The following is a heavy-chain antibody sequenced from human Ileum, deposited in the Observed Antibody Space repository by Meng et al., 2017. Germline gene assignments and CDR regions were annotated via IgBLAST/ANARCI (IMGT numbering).Heavy chain of an antibody. CDR3: ATGGSGYFNY. CDR1: GFTLSCYW. CDR2: INSDGSTT. J-gene: IGHJ4*02. V-gene: IGHV3-74*01. D-gene: IGHD3-3*01. Sequence: GQLVEHGGSLVESGGLLRLSCVDSGFTLSCYWMHWVRQAPGKGLVWVSRINSDGSTTNYADSLKGRFTISRDNAKNTLYLQMNSLRAEDTAVYYCATGGSGYFNYWGQGTLVTVSS.